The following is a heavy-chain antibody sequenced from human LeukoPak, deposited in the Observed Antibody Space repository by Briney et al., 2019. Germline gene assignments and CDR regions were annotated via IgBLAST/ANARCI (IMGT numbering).Heavy chain of an antibody. D-gene: IGHD5-12*01. CDR1: GYTFTSYA. CDR2: INTNTGNP. J-gene: IGHJ6*03. V-gene: IGHV7-4-1*02. CDR3: ARGYSGYDLDYYYYMDV. Sequence: ASVKVSCKASGYTFTSYAMNWVRQAPGQGLEWMGWINTNTGNPTYAQGFTGRFVFSLDTSVSTAYLQISSLKAEDTAVYYCARGYSGYDLDYYYYMDVWGKGTTVTVSS.